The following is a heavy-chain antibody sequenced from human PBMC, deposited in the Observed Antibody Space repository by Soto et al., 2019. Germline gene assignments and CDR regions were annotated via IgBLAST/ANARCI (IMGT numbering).Heavy chain of an antibody. CDR3: ARDRGGSFFDS. CDR2: ISSSSSTI. Sequence: PGGSLRLSCAASGFTFSSYSMNWVRQAPGKGLEWLSYISSSSSTIYYADSVKGRFTISRDSAKNSLYLQMNNLRDEDTAVYYCARDRGGSFFDSWGLGTLVTVSS. J-gene: IGHJ4*02. D-gene: IGHD1-26*01. CDR1: GFTFSSYS. V-gene: IGHV3-48*02.